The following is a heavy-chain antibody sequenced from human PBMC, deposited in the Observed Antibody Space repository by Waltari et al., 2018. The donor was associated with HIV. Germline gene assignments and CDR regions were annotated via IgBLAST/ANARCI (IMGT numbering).Heavy chain of an antibody. CDR3: AKNENYCSSTNCYAADF. V-gene: IGHV3-23*01. J-gene: IGHJ4*02. Sequence: EVQLLESGGGLVQPGGSLRLSCAASGFIFTNYAMTWVRQAPGKGLEWVSSISDSGGYTYYADSMKGRFTISRDSSKNTVYLQMKSLRAEDTAIYYCAKNENYCSSTNCYAADFWGQGTLVTVSS. CDR2: ISDSGGYT. CDR1: GFIFTNYA. D-gene: IGHD2-2*01.